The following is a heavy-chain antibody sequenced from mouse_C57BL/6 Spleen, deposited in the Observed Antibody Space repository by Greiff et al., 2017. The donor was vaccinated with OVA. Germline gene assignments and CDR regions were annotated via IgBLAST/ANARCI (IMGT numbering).Heavy chain of an antibody. D-gene: IGHD1-1*01. V-gene: IGHV1-85*01. CDR1: GYTFTSYD. CDR3: ARRGIYYGSSEGFAY. J-gene: IGHJ3*01. CDR2: IYPRDGST. Sequence: QVQLQQSGPELVKPGASVKLSCKASGYTFTSYDINWVKQRPGQGLEWIGWIYPRDGSTKYNEKFKGKATLTVDTSSSTAYMELHSLTSEDSAVYFCARRGIYYGSSEGFAYWGQGTLVTVSA.